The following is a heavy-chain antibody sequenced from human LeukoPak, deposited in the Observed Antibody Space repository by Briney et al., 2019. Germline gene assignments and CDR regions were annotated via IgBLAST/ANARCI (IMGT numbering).Heavy chain of an antibody. D-gene: IGHD2-15*01. CDR2: IYSGGST. CDR1: GFTVSSNY. V-gene: IGHV3-66*01. Sequence: GGSLRLSCAASGFTVSSNYMSWVRQAPGKGLEWVSVIYSGGSTYYADSVKGRFTISRDNAKNSLYLQMNSLRAEDTAVYYCARDSSGGSWIDAFDIWGQGTMVTVSS. J-gene: IGHJ3*02. CDR3: ARDSSGGSWIDAFDI.